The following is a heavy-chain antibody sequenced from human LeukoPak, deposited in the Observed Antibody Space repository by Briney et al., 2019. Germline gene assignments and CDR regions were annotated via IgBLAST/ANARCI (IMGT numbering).Heavy chain of an antibody. D-gene: IGHD4-17*01. V-gene: IGHV1-2*02. Sequence: ASVKVSCKASGYTFTSYAMNWVRQAPGQGLEWMGWINPNRGDTKYAQKFQGRVTMTRDTSIATAYMELNRLRSDDTAVYYCATLFGDRGGFDPWGQGTQVTVSS. CDR1: GYTFTSYA. J-gene: IGHJ5*02. CDR2: INPNRGDT. CDR3: ATLFGDRGGFDP.